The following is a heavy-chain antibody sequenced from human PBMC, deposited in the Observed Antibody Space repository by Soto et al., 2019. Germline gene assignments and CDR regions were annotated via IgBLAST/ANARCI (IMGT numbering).Heavy chain of an antibody. CDR3: ARGPQWLEPSPLDF. D-gene: IGHD6-19*01. V-gene: IGHV4-31*03. CDR2: IYFTGST. Sequence: PSETLSLTCSVSGGSISSGGYYWSWVRQHPGKGLEWIGYIYFTGSTHYNPSLESRVTISIDTSKNQFSLRLNSVTAADTAVYYCARGPQWLEPSPLDFWGQGTRVTVSS. J-gene: IGHJ4*02. CDR1: GGSISSGGYY.